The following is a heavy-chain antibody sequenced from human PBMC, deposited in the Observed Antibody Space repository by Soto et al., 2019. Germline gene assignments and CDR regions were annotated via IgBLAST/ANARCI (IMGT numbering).Heavy chain of an antibody. CDR1: GGSIDSSSHY. Sequence: PSETLSLTCTVSGGSIDSSSHYWGWIRQSPGKGLEWIGSIYYRGATYYNPSLKSRVTISVDTPNTQFSLRLSLVTASDSAVYYCARVAATLGTVWMDVWGQGTTVTVSS. CDR2: IYYRGAT. CDR3: ARVAATLGTVWMDV. D-gene: IGHD2-8*02. J-gene: IGHJ6*02. V-gene: IGHV4-39*01.